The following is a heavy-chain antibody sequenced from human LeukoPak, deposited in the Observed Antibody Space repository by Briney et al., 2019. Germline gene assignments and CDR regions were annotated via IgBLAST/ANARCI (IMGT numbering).Heavy chain of an antibody. D-gene: IGHD5-18*01. V-gene: IGHV1-24*01. CDR1: GYTLTELS. CDR3: ARTAMVVNYYYYCYLDL. J-gene: IGHJ6*03. Sequence: ASVKVSCKVSGYTLTELSMHWVRQAPGKGLEWMGGFDPNDGETIYAQKFQGRVTMTEDTSTDTAYMELSSLTSEDTAVYYCARTAMVVNYYYYCYLDLWGKGTTVTVSS. CDR2: FDPNDGET.